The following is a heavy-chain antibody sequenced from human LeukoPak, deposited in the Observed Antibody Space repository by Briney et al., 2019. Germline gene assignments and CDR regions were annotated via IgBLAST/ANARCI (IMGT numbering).Heavy chain of an antibody. CDR2: IYSGGST. J-gene: IGHJ4*02. D-gene: IGHD6-6*01. Sequence: GGSLRLSCAASGFTVSSNYMSWVRQAPGKGLEWVSVIYSGGSTYYADSVKGRFTISRDNAKNSLYLQMNSLRAEDTAVYYCARDRGGSSHGFCHYWGQGTLVTVSS. CDR3: ARDRGGSSHGFCHY. V-gene: IGHV3-53*01. CDR1: GFTVSSNY.